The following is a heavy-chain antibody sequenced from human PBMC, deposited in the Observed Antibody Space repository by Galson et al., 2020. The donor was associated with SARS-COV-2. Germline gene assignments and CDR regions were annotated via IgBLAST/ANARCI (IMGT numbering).Heavy chain of an antibody. D-gene: IGHD2-8*01. CDR2: IYASGST. CDR3: ARALYSTGGGAFEI. Sequence: SETLSLTCTVSGDSLSSYYWSWIRQPAGQGPEWIGRIYASGSTNCNPSLKSRATMSVDTSKNQFSLKLTSVTAADTAFYYCARALYSTGGGAFEIWGQGTMVTVSS. CDR1: GDSLSSYY. V-gene: IGHV4-4*07. J-gene: IGHJ3*02.